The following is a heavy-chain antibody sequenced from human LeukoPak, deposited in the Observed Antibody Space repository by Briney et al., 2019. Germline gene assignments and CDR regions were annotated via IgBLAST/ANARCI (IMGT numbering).Heavy chain of an antibody. CDR2: ITGSGGNT. CDR1: GFTFSNYA. V-gene: IGHV3-23*01. J-gene: IGHJ4*02. D-gene: IGHD3-9*01. Sequence: GASLRLSCAASGFTFSNYAMSWVRQAPGKGLEWVSAITGSGGNTYYADSVKGRFTTSRDNSKNTVFLQMNSLRAEDTAVYYCAKWGDYDVLTGYVSDYWGQGTLVTVSS. CDR3: AKWGDYDVLTGYVSDY.